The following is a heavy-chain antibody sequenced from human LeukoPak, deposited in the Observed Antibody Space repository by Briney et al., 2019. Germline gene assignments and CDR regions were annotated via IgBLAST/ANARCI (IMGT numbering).Heavy chain of an antibody. CDR3: ARGTPLDRVSHYNWFDP. CDR2: IIPIFGTA. V-gene: IGHV1-69*01. D-gene: IGHD1-1*01. J-gene: IGHJ5*02. CDR1: GGTFSSHA. Sequence: VKVSCKASGGTFSSHAISWVRQAPGQGLEWMGGIIPIFGTANYAQKFQGRVTITADESTSAAYMELSSLRSEDTAVYYCARGTPLDRVSHYNWFDPWGQGTLVTVSS.